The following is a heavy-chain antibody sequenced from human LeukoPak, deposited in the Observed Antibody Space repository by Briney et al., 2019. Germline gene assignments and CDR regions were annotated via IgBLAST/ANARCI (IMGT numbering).Heavy chain of an antibody. CDR2: INLRGTT. CDR3: VGTKYNDSPVLSN. CDR1: GGSFTTYY. Sequence: PSETLSLTCAVYGGSFTTYYGTWIRQPPGKGLEWIGEINLRGTTNYNPSLKGRVTISLDTSKNQLSLKLTSVTAADTAVYYCVGTKYNDSPVLSNWGQGSLVTVSS. D-gene: IGHD1-1*01. J-gene: IGHJ4*02. V-gene: IGHV4-34*01.